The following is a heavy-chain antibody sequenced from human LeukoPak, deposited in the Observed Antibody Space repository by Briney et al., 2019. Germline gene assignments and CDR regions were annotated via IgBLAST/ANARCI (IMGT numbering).Heavy chain of an antibody. V-gene: IGHV1-46*01. Sequence: ASVKVSCKASGYTFTSYYMHWVRQAPGQGLEWMGTINPSGGGTRYAQKFQGRVTMTRDTSTSTVYMELSRLRSEDTAVYYCARDPSSGYEPSKWYFDLWGRGTLVTVSS. CDR1: GYTFTSYY. CDR3: ARDPSSGYEPSKWYFDL. CDR2: INPSGGGT. J-gene: IGHJ2*01. D-gene: IGHD5-12*01.